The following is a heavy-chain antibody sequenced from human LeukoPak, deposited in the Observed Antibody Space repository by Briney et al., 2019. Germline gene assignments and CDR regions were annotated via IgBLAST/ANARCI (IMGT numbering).Heavy chain of an antibody. CDR2: IYYSGST. J-gene: IGHJ5*02. D-gene: IGHD3-3*01. CDR3: ARGAYYDFWSGYYPNWFDL. V-gene: IGHV4-59*01. Sequence: SETLSLTCTVSGGSISSYYWSWIRQPPGKGLECIGYIYYSGSTNYNPSLKSRVTISVDTSKNQFSLKLSSVTAADTAVYYCARGAYYDFWSGYYPNWFDLWGQGTLVTVSS. CDR1: GGSISSYY.